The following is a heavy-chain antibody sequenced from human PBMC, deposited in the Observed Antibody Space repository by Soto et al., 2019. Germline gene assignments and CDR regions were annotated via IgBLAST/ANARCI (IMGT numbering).Heavy chain of an antibody. CDR2: ISAYNGNT. V-gene: IGHV1-18*01. CDR3: ARDLPYSSGPTPYYYGMDV. CDR1: GYTFTSYG. J-gene: IGHJ6*02. D-gene: IGHD6-19*01. Sequence: QVQLVQSGAEVKKPGASVKVSCKASGYTFTSYGNSWVRQAPGQGLEWMGWISAYNGNTNYAQKLQGRVTMTQDTSTRTAYMELRSLRYDDTAVYYCARDLPYSSGPTPYYYGMDVWGQGTTVTVSS.